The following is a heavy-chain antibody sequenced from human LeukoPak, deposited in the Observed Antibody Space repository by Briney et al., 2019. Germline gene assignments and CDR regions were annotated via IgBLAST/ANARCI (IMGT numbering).Heavy chain of an antibody. CDR2: IYYSGST. J-gene: IGHJ4*02. Sequence: SETLSHTCTVSGGSISSHYWSWIRQPPGKGLEWIGYIYYSGSTNYNPSLKSRVTISVDTSKNQFSLKLSSVTAADTAVYYCARDTHGDYSYHFDYWGQGTLVTVSS. V-gene: IGHV4-59*11. CDR3: ARDTHGDYSYHFDY. D-gene: IGHD4-17*01. CDR1: GGSISSHY.